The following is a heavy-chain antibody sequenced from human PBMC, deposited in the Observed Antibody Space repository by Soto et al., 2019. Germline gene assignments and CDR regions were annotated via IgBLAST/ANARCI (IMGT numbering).Heavy chain of an antibody. CDR3: ASYHLNSYYYGMDV. Sequence: ASVKVSCKTSGYTFTNFGLSWVRQAPGQGLEWMGWISAYNGNTNYAQNFQGRVTMTTDTSTSTAYMELRSLRSDDTAVYYCASYHLNSYYYGMDVWGQGTTVTVSS. V-gene: IGHV1-18*01. J-gene: IGHJ6*02. CDR1: GYTFTNFG. CDR2: ISAYNGNT.